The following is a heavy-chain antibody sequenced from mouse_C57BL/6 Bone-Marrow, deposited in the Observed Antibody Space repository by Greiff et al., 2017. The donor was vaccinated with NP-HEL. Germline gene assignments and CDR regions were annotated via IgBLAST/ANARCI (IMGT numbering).Heavy chain of an antibody. D-gene: IGHD3-2*02. J-gene: IGHJ4*01. CDR3: SRSSGRGGAMDY. CDR2: IHPNRGST. Sequence: QVQLQQPGAELVKPGASVKLSCKASGYTFPSYWMHWVKQRPGQGLEWIGMIHPNRGSTTYNEKFKSKATLTVDKSSSTAYMQLSSLTSEDSAVYYCSRSSGRGGAMDYWGQGTSVTVSS. CDR1: GYTFPSYW. V-gene: IGHV1-64*01.